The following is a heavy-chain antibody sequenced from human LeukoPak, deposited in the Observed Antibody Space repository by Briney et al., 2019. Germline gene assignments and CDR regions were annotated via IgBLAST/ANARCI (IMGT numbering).Heavy chain of an antibody. D-gene: IGHD2-15*01. Sequence: ASVNVYCKASGYTFPSYYMHWVRQAPGQGLGWMGWINPNRGGIHYAQKFQGRVTMTRDTSISTAYMELSRLRSDDTAVYYCARGSLWGYCSGGSCYSTGANYYYYYMDVWGKGTTVTVSS. V-gene: IGHV1-2*02. CDR3: ARGSLWGYCSGGSCYSTGANYYYYYMDV. J-gene: IGHJ6*03. CDR2: INPNRGGI. CDR1: GYTFPSYY.